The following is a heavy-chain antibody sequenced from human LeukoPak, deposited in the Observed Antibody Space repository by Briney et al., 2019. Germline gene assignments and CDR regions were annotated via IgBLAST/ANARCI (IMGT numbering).Heavy chain of an antibody. CDR2: INSRGDTT. CDR3: ARSTNLGCCSTTSCYFIDY. CDR1: GFNFRSYA. V-gene: IGHV3-23*01. J-gene: IGHJ4*02. Sequence: GGSLRLSCAASGFNFRSYAMTWVRQAPGRGLECVSHINSRGDTTYYADSVKGRFTISRDNSKNTLYLQMNSLRAEDTAVYYCARSTNLGCCSTTSCYFIDYWGQGTLVTVSS. D-gene: IGHD2-2*01.